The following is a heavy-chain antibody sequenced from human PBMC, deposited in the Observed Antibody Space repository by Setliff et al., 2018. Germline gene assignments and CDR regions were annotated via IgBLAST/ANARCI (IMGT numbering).Heavy chain of an antibody. CDR3: ARDRFYNSWSGTSITAPHDAFDI. Sequence: ASVKVSCKTSGYTFTSYGINWVRQAPGQGLEWMGWISTSNGNTNYAQKFQGRVTMTSDTSTNTVYLEVSSLRSEDTAVYFCARDRFYNSWSGTSITAPHDAFDIWGQGTMVTVSS. V-gene: IGHV1-18*01. J-gene: IGHJ3*02. CDR2: ISTSNGNT. CDR1: GYTFTSYG. D-gene: IGHD3-3*01.